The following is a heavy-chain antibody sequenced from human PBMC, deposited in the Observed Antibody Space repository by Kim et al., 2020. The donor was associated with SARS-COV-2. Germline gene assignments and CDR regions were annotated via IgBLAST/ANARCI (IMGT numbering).Heavy chain of an antibody. J-gene: IGHJ6*02. Sequence: YTGYVKGRVTIAGNTNKNSLYLRMNSLSADDTAVYYCARDADIDGHCIDVWGQGTTVTVSS. D-gene: IGHD2-15*01. V-gene: IGHV3-11*05. CDR3: ARDADIDGHCIDV.